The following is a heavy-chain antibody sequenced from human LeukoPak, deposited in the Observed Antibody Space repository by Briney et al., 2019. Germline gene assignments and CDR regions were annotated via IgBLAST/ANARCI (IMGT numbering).Heavy chain of an antibody. CDR2: IYYSGST. J-gene: IGHJ5*02. CDR1: GYSISSGYY. D-gene: IGHD5-18*01. Sequence: SETLSLTCAVSGYSISSGYYWGWIRQPPGKGLEWIGNIYYSGSTYYNPSLKSRVTISVDTSKNQFSLKLDSVTAADTAVYYCARLATPSVDTASWFDPWGQGTLVTVSS. V-gene: IGHV4-38-2*01. CDR3: ARLATPSVDTASWFDP.